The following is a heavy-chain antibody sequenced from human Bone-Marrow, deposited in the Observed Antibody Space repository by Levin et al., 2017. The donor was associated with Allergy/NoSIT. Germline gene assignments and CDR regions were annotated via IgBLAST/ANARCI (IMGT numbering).Heavy chain of an antibody. Sequence: GGSLRLSCAASGFTFSSYGMHWVRQAPGKGLEWVAVISYDGSNKYYADSVKGRFTISRDNSKNTLYLQMNSLRPEDTAVYYCAKDSPYCISTSCYFGGFDPWGQGTLVTVSS. CDR1: GFTFSSYG. CDR3: AKDSPYCISTSCYFGGFDP. D-gene: IGHD2-2*01. CDR2: ISYDGSNK. V-gene: IGHV3-30*18. J-gene: IGHJ5*02.